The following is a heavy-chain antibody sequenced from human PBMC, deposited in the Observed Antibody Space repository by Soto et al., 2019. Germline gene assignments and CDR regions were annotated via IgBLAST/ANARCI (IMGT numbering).Heavy chain of an antibody. V-gene: IGHV3-9*01. D-gene: IGHD1-26*01. J-gene: IGHJ5*02. CDR1: GFTFDDYA. CDR3: AKTGSVVGAMNWFDP. CDR2: ISWNSGSI. Sequence: GGSLRLSCAASGFTFDDYAMHWVRQAPGKGLEWVSGISWNSGSIGYADSVKGRFTISRDNAKNSLYLQMNSLRAEDTAVYYCAKTGSVVGAMNWFDPWGQGTLVTVSS.